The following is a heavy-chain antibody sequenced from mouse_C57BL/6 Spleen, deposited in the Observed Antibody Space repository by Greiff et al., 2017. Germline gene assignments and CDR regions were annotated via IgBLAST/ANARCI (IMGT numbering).Heavy chain of an antibody. D-gene: IGHD2-4*01. CDR2: ISYDGSN. Sequence: VQLQQSGPGLVKPSQSLSLSCSVTGYSFTSGYYWNWIRQFPGNILEWMGFISYDGSNNYNPSLKNRISITRDTSKNQFFLKLNSVTTEDTATYYCARGGNDYDENFDYWGQGTTLTVSS. CDR1: GYSFTSGYY. V-gene: IGHV3-6*01. J-gene: IGHJ2*01. CDR3: ARGGNDYDENFDY.